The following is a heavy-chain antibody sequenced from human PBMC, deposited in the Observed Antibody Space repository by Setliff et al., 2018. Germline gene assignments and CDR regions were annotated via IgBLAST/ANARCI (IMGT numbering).Heavy chain of an antibody. Sequence: SVKVSCKASGGAFSSYGISWVRQAPGQGLEWMGGTIPMFGTTEYAQKFQGRLTIITDESTNTAFMQLSSLRSDDTAVYYCVREGVDRRSSTDYRYYMDVWGKGTTGTVS. CDR1: GGAFSSYG. D-gene: IGHD6-6*01. J-gene: IGHJ6*03. V-gene: IGHV1-69*05. CDR3: VREGVDRRSSTDYRYYMDV. CDR2: TIPMFGTT.